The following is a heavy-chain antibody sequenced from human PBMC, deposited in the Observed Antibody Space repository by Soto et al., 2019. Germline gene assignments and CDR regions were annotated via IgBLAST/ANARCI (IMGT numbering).Heavy chain of an antibody. CDR3: AKERAVAV. V-gene: IGHV3-23*01. Sequence: EVQLLESGGGLVQPGGSLRLSCAASGFTFSTCTMNWVRQTPGKGLECVSSISGTGKSTYYADSVKGRFTISRDNSNNTVYLQMSSLRAEDTAVYYCAKERAVAVWGQGTLVTVSS. D-gene: IGHD6-19*01. CDR1: GFTFSTCT. CDR2: ISGTGKST. J-gene: IGHJ4*02.